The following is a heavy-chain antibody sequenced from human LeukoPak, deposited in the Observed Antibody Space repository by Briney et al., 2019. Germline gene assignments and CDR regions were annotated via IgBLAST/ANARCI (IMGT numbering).Heavy chain of an antibody. CDR3: ARDHSGSYRPNWFDP. CDR1: GYTFTSYY. Sequence: ASVNVSCKASGYTFTSYYMHWVRQAPGQGLEWMGIINPSGGSTSYAQKFQGRVTMTRDTSTSTVYMELSSLRSEDTAVYYCARDHSGSYRPNWFDPWGQGTLVTVSS. D-gene: IGHD1-26*01. CDR2: INPSGGST. V-gene: IGHV1-46*01. J-gene: IGHJ5*02.